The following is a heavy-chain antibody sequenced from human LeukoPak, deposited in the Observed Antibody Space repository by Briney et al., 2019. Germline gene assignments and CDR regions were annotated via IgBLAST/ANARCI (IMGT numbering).Heavy chain of an antibody. V-gene: IGHV1-18*01. CDR1: GYTFTSYG. D-gene: IGHD5-12*01. Sequence: ASVKVSCKASGYTFTSYGISWVRQAPGQGLEWMGWISAYNGNTSYAQKLQGRVTMTTDTSTSTAYMELRSLRSDDTAVYYCARDRMVATSTNPLDYWGQGTLVTVSS. J-gene: IGHJ4*02. CDR3: ARDRMVATSTNPLDY. CDR2: ISAYNGNT.